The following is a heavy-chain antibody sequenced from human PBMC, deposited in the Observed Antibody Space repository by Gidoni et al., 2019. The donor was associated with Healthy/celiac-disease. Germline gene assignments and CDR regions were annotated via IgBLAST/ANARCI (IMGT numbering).Heavy chain of an antibody. J-gene: IGHJ4*02. CDR3: ARYSSGWSGID. D-gene: IGHD6-19*01. Sequence: QLQLQESGPGLVKPSETLSLTCTVPGGSISSSSYYWGWIRQPPGKGLEWIGSIYYSGSTYYNPFLKSRVTISVDTSKNQFSLKLSSVTAADTAVYYCARYSSGWSGIDWGQGTLVTVSS. CDR2: IYYSGST. CDR1: GGSISSSSYY. V-gene: IGHV4-39*01.